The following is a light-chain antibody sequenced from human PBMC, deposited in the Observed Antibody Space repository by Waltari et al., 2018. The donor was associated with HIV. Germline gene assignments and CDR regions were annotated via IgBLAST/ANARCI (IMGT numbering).Light chain of an antibody. CDR3: SSYTGTGTWV. CDR2: RNN. V-gene: IGLV1-47*01. Sequence: QSVLTQPPSTSGTPGQRVTISCSGSSSNIGANWVCWFQQLPGTAPKLLIYRNNQRPSGVPDRYSASKSGTSASLAISDLRADDEADYYCSSYTGTGTWVFGGGTKVTVL. CDR1: SSNIGANW. J-gene: IGLJ3*02.